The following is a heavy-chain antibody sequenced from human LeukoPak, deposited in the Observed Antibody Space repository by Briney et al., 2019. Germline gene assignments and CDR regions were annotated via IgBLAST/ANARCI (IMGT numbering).Heavy chain of an antibody. D-gene: IGHD3-22*01. CDR3: ARGQEYYYDSSAYSKFDY. CDR2: IWYDGSNK. Sequence: GGSLRLSCAASGFTFSYYTMHWVRQAPGKGLEWVAAIWYDGSNKYYADSVKGRFTISRDNSKNTLYLQMNSLRAEDTALYYCARGQEYYYDSSAYSKFDYWGQGTQVTVSS. V-gene: IGHV3-33*08. CDR1: GFTFSYYT. J-gene: IGHJ4*02.